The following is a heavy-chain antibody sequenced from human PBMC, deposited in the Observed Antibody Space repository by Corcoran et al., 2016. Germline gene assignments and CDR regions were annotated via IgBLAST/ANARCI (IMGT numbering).Heavy chain of an antibody. Sequence: QVQLVQSGAEVKEPEASVKVSCKASGYTFTVYDIYWVRQAPGQGLEWVAWIHPNSGDTNYAQKFQGRVTMTRDTSLNTVYMELRRLRSDDTAVCDCARNGGCLDVWGQGTTVTVSS. CDR2: IHPNSGDT. V-gene: IGHV1-2*02. D-gene: IGHD3-16*01. CDR3: ARNGGCLDV. CDR1: GYTFTVYD. J-gene: IGHJ6*02.